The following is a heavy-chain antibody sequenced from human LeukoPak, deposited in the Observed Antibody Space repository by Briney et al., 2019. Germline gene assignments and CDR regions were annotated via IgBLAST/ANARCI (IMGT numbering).Heavy chain of an antibody. CDR2: IYYSGST. V-gene: IGHV4-30-4*08. CDR1: GGSISSGDYY. J-gene: IGHJ5*02. Sequence: PSETLSLTSTVSGGSISSGDYYWSWIRQPPGKGLEWIGYIYYSGSTYYNPSLKSRVTISVDTSKNQFSLKLSSVTAADTAVYYCARDCYCSSTSCYGYNWFDPWGQGTLVTVSS. D-gene: IGHD2-2*01. CDR3: ARDCYCSSTSCYGYNWFDP.